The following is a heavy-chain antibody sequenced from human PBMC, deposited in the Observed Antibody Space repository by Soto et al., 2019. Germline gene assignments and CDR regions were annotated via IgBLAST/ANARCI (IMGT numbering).Heavy chain of an antibody. CDR1: GGSFSGYC. CDR2: INHSGST. Sequence: LEILSLTCAVYGGSFSGYCWSWIRQPPGKGLEWIGEINHSGSTNYNPSLKSRVTISVDTSKNQFSLKLSSVTAADTAVYYCARGHSSSSYYYYYMDVWGKGTTVTVSS. V-gene: IGHV4-34*01. CDR3: ARGHSSSSYYYYYMDV. D-gene: IGHD6-13*01. J-gene: IGHJ6*03.